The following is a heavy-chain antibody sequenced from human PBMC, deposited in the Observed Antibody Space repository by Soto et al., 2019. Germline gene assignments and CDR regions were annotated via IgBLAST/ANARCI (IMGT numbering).Heavy chain of an antibody. V-gene: IGHV3-23*01. D-gene: IGHD2-8*02. CDR1: GFTISTYA. Sequence: GGSLRLSCAASGFTISTYAMTWVRQAPGKGLECVSGVTGSGGQIHYADSVKGRFTISKDNSKNTLYLQMSSLRDEGTALYYCAKDAGYTDGWWLRDSCGQGTRVTVSS. CDR2: VTGSGGQI. J-gene: IGHJ5*02. CDR3: AKDAGYTDGWWLRDS.